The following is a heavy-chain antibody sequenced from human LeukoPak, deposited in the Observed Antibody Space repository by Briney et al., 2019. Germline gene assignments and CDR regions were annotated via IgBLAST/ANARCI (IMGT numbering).Heavy chain of an antibody. V-gene: IGHV4-61*02. CDR2: IYTSGST. Sequence: SETLSLTCTVSGGSISSGSYYWNWIRQPAGKGLEWIGRIYTSGSTNYNPSLKSRVTMSVDTSKNQFSLKLSSVTAADTAVYYCASESPYYYDSSGYPRYYMDVWGKGTTVTISS. J-gene: IGHJ6*03. CDR3: ASESPYYYDSSGYPRYYMDV. CDR1: GGSISSGSYY. D-gene: IGHD3-22*01.